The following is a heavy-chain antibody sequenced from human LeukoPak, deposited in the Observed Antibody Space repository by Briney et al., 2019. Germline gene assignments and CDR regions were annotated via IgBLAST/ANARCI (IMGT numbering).Heavy chain of an antibody. J-gene: IGHJ4*02. Sequence: SETLSLTCAVSGGSIGSGGYSWSWIRQPPGEGLEWIGYIYHSGSTYYNPSLKSRVTISVDRSKNQFSLKLSSVTAADTAVYYCARLLRSGPLNYWGQGTLVTVSS. CDR1: GGSIGSGGYS. CDR2: IYHSGST. D-gene: IGHD2/OR15-2a*01. CDR3: ARLLRSGPLNY. V-gene: IGHV4-30-2*01.